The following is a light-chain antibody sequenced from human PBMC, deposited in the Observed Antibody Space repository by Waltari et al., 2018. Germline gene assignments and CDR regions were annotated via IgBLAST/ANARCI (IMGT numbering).Light chain of an antibody. CDR1: SSDVGGYNY. CDR3: TSYAGSHNWV. CDR2: EVN. J-gene: IGLJ2*01. Sequence: QSALTQPPSASGSPGPSVTISCTGTSSDVGGYNYVPWYQHHPGKAPKLMISEVNKRPSGVPDRFSGSKSGNTASLTVSGLQADDEADYYCTSYAGSHNWVFGGGTKLTVL. V-gene: IGLV2-8*01.